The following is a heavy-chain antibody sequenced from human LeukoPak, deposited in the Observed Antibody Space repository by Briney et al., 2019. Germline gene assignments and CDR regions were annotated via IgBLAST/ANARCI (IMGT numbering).Heavy chain of an antibody. V-gene: IGHV4-59*08. CDR1: GGSISSYY. CDR3: ATSDYDSSGYYPLD. D-gene: IGHD3-22*01. CDR2: IYYSGST. Sequence: PSETLSLTCTVSGGSISSYYWGWIRQPPGKGLEWIGYIYYSGSTNYNPSLKSRVTISVDTSKNQFSLKLSSVTAADTAVYYCATSDYDSSGYYPLDWGQGTLVTVSS. J-gene: IGHJ4*02.